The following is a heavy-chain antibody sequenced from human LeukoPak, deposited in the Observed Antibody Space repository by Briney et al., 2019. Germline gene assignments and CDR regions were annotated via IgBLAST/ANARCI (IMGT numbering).Heavy chain of an antibody. Sequence: GGSLRLSCAASGFTFSSYEMTWVRQAPGKGLEWVSYISSSGSNIYYADSVKGRFTISRDNAKNSVYLQMNSLRAEDTAVYYCARDWDSSGYYWFDYWGQRTLVTVSS. J-gene: IGHJ4*02. D-gene: IGHD3-22*01. CDR1: GFTFSSYE. V-gene: IGHV3-48*03. CDR2: ISSSGSNI. CDR3: ARDWDSSGYYWFDY.